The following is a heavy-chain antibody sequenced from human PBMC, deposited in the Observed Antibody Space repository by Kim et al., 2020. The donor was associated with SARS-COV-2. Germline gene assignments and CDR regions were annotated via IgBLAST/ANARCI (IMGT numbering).Heavy chain of an antibody. Sequence: SETLSLTCAVYGGSFSGYYWSWIRQPPGKGLEWIGEINHSGSTNYNPSLKSRVTISVDTSKNQFSLKLSSVTAADTAVYYCARAWRYSSSSIDYWGQGTLVTVSS. CDR3: ARAWRYSSSSIDY. D-gene: IGHD6-6*01. V-gene: IGHV4-34*01. CDR1: GGSFSGYY. J-gene: IGHJ4*02. CDR2: INHSGST.